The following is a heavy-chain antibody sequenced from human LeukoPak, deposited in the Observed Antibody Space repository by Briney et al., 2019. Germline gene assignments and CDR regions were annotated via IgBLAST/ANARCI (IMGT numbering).Heavy chain of an antibody. Sequence: PSETLSLTCTVSSGSISSSTYYWGWIRQPPGKGLEWIGTIYYTGSTYYNPSLKRRVTISVDTSKNQFSLKLTSVTAADTAVYYCARAVGTDGYNLWVYWGQGTLVTVSS. V-gene: IGHV4-39*07. CDR1: SGSISSSTYY. CDR2: IYYTGST. J-gene: IGHJ4*02. CDR3: ARAVGTDGYNLWVY. D-gene: IGHD5-24*01.